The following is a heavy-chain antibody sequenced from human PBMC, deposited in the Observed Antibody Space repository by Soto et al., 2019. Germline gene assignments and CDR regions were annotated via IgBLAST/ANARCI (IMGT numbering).Heavy chain of an antibody. CDR1: DFTFSSYA. CDR2: ISGSGDST. Sequence: GGSKRLSCTASDFTFSSYAISWVRQAPGKGLEWVSVISGSGDSTYYADSVKGRFTISRDNSKNTLYLQMNSLRAEDTAVYYCAKRATGTYFDYWGQGTLVTVSS. J-gene: IGHJ4*02. D-gene: IGHD1-1*01. CDR3: AKRATGTYFDY. V-gene: IGHV3-23*01.